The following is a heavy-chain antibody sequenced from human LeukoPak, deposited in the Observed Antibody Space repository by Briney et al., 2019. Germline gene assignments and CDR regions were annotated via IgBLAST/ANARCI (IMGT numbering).Heavy chain of an antibody. V-gene: IGHV3-21*01. CDR1: GFTFSSYW. J-gene: IGHJ4*02. CDR3: ARDSLAVAKPFDY. D-gene: IGHD6-19*01. Sequence: PGGSLRLSCAASGFTFSSYWMSWVRQAPGKGLEWVSSISSSSSYIYYADSVKGRFTISRDNAKNSLYLQMNSLRAEDTAVYYCARDSLAVAKPFDYWGQGTLVTVSS. CDR2: ISSSSSYI.